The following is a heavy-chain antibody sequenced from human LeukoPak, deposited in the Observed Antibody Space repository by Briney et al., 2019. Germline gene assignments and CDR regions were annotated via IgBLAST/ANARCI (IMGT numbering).Heavy chain of an antibody. CDR2: INHSGST. V-gene: IGHV4-34*01. CDR3: ARPKDSSSWVFDY. CDR1: GGSFSGYY. J-gene: IGHJ4*02. D-gene: IGHD6-13*01. Sequence: PSETLSLTCAVYGGSFSGYYWSWIRQPPGKGLEWIGEINHSGSTNYNPSLKSRVTISVDTSKNQFSLKLSSVTAADTAVYYCARPKDSSSWVFDYWGQGTRVTVSS.